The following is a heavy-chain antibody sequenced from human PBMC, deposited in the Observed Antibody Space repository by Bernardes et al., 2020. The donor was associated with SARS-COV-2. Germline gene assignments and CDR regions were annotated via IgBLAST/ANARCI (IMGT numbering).Heavy chain of an antibody. CDR1: GGTFSSYA. V-gene: IGHV1-69*13. D-gene: IGHD6-13*01. CDR3: ARITRGSSWDYYYYGMDV. J-gene: IGHJ6*02. CDR2: IIPIFGTA. Sequence: SVKVSCKASGGTFSSYAISWVRQAPGQGLEWMGGIIPIFGTANYAQKFQGRVTITADESTSTAYMELSSLRSEDTAVYYCARITRGSSWDYYYYGMDVWGQGTTVTVSS.